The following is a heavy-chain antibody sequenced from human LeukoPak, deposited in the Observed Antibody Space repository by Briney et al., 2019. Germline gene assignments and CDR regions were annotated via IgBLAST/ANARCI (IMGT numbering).Heavy chain of an antibody. CDR1: GFTCSSYA. V-gene: IGHV3-23*01. J-gene: IGHJ4*02. D-gene: IGHD3-22*01. CDR3: AKDRSPYYYDSSGYSPFDY. Sequence: PGGSLRLSCAASGFTCSSYAMSWVRQAPGKGLEWVSAISGSGGSTYYADSVKGRFTISRDNSKNTLYLQMNSLRAEDTAVYYCAKDRSPYYYDSSGYSPFDYWGQGTLVTVSS. CDR2: ISGSGGST.